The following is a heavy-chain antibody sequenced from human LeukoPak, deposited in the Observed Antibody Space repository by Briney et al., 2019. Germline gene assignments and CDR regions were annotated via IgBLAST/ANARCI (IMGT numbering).Heavy chain of an antibody. Sequence: ASVKVSCKASGYTFTSYSIHWVRQAPGQGLEWMGIINPSGASAMYAQKFQGGVTMTRDTSITTAYMELSSLRSDDTAVYYCARDVGEYCSSTNCYASHYWGQGTLVTVSS. D-gene: IGHD2-2*01. CDR1: GYTFTSYS. V-gene: IGHV1-46*01. CDR3: ARDVGEYCSSTNCYASHY. J-gene: IGHJ4*02. CDR2: INPSGASA.